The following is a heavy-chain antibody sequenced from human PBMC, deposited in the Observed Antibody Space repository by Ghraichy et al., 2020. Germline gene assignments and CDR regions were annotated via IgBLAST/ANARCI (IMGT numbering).Heavy chain of an antibody. CDR1: GGSISSYY. J-gene: IGHJ6*03. CDR3: ARAKSWYRYYYYYYMDV. V-gene: IGHV4-59*01. CDR2: IYYSGST. D-gene: IGHD6-13*01. Sequence: SETLSLTCTVSGGSISSYYWSWIRQPPGKGLEWIGYIYYSGSTNYNPSLKSRVTISVDTSKNQFSLKLSSVTAADTAVYYCARAKSWYRYYYYYYMDVWGKGTTVTVSS.